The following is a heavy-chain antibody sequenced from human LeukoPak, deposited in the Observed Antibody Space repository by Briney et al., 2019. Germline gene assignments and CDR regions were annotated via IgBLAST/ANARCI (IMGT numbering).Heavy chain of an antibody. CDR1: GFTFSSDT. Sequence: GRSLRLSCAASGFTFSSDTMHWVRQAPGKGLEWVAVTSYDGTNKHYADSVKGRFAISRDNSNDTLYLQMNTLRAGVTAVYLCARVKAINWNDVRAFDIWGQGTMVTVSS. V-gene: IGHV3-30*09. CDR3: ARVKAINWNDVRAFDI. J-gene: IGHJ3*02. D-gene: IGHD1-20*01. CDR2: TSYDGTNK.